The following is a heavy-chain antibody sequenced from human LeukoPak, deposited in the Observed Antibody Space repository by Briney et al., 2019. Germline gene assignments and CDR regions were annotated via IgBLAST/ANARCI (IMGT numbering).Heavy chain of an antibody. D-gene: IGHD3-10*01. CDR2: IIPIFGTA. V-gene: IGHV1-69*05. J-gene: IGHJ6*03. CDR1: GGTFSSYA. Sequence: ASVKVSCKASGGTFSSYAINWVRQAPGQGLEWMGGIIPIFGTATYAQTYQGRVTMTRDMSTSTVYMELSSLRSEDTAVYYCARAGTMVRGVIITEDYYYMDVWGKGTTVTVSS. CDR3: ARAGTMVRGVIITEDYYYMDV.